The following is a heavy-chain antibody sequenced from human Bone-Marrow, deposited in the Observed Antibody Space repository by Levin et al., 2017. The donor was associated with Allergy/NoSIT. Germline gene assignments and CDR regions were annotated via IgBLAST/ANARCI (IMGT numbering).Heavy chain of an antibody. CDR3: ARDPLAYYYYGMDV. CDR1: GYTFTTYG. V-gene: IGHV1-18*01. D-gene: IGHD3-16*02. CDR2: INTYNGKT. Sequence: AASVKVSCKPSGYTFTTYGISWVRQAPGQGLEWMGWINTYNGKTDYAQKFQGRVTMTTDTSTSTAYMELRSLRSDDTAVYYCARDPLAYYYYGMDVWGQGTTVTVSS. J-gene: IGHJ6*02.